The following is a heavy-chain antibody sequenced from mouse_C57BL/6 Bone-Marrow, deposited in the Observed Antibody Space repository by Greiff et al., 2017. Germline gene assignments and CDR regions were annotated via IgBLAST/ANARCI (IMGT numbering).Heavy chain of an antibody. CDR3: AREGTTVGYFDY. Sequence: VQLQQSGAALAGPGASVELSCKASGYTLTSCGIRGVKQRTGQGLEWSGEIYPRSGHTYYNEKFKGKATLTADKSSSTAYMELRSLTSDDSAVYFCAREGTTVGYFDYWGQGTTLTVSS. CDR1: GYTLTSCG. D-gene: IGHD1-1*01. V-gene: IGHV1-81*01. CDR2: IYPRSGHT. J-gene: IGHJ2*01.